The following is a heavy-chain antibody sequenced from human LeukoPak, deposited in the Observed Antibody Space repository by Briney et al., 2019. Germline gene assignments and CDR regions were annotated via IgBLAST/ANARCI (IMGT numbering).Heavy chain of an antibody. Sequence: TGGSLRLSCAASGFTFSSYAMHWVRRAPGKGLEWVAVISYDGSNKYYADSVKGRFTISRDNSKNTLYLQMNSLRAEDTAVYYCARDLRYYDSSGYYYPAPGDYWGQGTLVTVSS. D-gene: IGHD3-22*01. CDR3: ARDLRYYDSSGYYYPAPGDY. CDR1: GFTFSSYA. V-gene: IGHV3-30*01. J-gene: IGHJ4*02. CDR2: ISYDGSNK.